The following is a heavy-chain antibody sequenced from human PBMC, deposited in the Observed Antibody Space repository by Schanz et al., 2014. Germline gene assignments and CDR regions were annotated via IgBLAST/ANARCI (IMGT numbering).Heavy chain of an antibody. CDR1: GFTFSSFA. CDR3: ARDGAGRAPDAFDI. Sequence: EVQLLESGGGLVQPGGSLRLSCEASGFTFSSFAMNWVRQAPGKGLEWVSSLDRSGGKTYYADSVTGRFTISRDNSKKTLYLQMNSLRAEDTAVYYCARDGAGRAPDAFDIWGQGTMVTVSS. CDR2: LDRSGGKT. D-gene: IGHD1-26*01. V-gene: IGHV3-23*05. J-gene: IGHJ3*02.